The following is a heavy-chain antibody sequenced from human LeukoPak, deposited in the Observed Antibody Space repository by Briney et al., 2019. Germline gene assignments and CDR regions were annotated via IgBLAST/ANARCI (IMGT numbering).Heavy chain of an antibody. J-gene: IGHJ5*02. CDR1: GGSISSYY. CDR2: IYYSGST. CDR3: ARGEQSLIYDP. D-gene: IGHD1/OR15-1a*01. V-gene: IGHV4-59*01. Sequence: SETLSLTCTVSGGSISSYYWSWIRQPPGRGLEWIGYIYYSGSTNYNPSLKSRVTISVDTSKNQFSLKLSSVTAADTAVYYCARGEQSLIYDPWSQGTLVTVSS.